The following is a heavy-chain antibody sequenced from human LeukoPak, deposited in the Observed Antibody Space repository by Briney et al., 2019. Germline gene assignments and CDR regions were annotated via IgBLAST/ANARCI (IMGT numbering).Heavy chain of an antibody. CDR3: ASHDYGDPSPLDY. D-gene: IGHD4-17*01. V-gene: IGHV3-23*01. Sequence: PGGSLRLSCAASGFTFSSYAMSWVRQAPGKGLEWVSAISGSGGSTYYADSVKGRFTISRDNSKNTLYLQMNRLRAEDTAVYYCASHDYGDPSPLDYWGQGTLVTVSS. CDR2: ISGSGGST. J-gene: IGHJ4*02. CDR1: GFTFSSYA.